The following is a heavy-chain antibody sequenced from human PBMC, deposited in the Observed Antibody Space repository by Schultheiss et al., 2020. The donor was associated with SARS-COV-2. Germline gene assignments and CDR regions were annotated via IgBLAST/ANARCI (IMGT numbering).Heavy chain of an antibody. CDR1: GFTFSSYG. CDR2: ISYDGSNK. Sequence: GGSLRLSCAASGFTFSSYGMHWVRQAPGKGLEWVAVISYDGSNKYYADSVKGRFTISRDNSKNTLYLQINSLRAEDTAVYYCARGGTQYYDILTGYPPFDYWGQGTLVTVSS. D-gene: IGHD3-9*01. V-gene: IGHV3-30*03. J-gene: IGHJ4*02. CDR3: ARGGTQYYDILTGYPPFDY.